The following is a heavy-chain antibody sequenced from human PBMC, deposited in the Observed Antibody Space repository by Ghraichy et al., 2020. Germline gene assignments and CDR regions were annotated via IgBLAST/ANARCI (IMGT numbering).Heavy chain of an antibody. CDR3: ARMVGGARDH. V-gene: IGHV6-1*01. J-gene: IGHJ4*02. D-gene: IGHD3-10*01. CDR2: TYYRSKWYN. Sequence: SQTLSLTCAISGDSVSDNSAAWNWIRQSPLRGLEWLGRTYYRSKWYNDYAVSVKSRININPDTSKNQFSLQLKSVTPEDTAVYYCARMVGGARDHWGQGTPVTVSS. CDR1: GDSVSDNSAA.